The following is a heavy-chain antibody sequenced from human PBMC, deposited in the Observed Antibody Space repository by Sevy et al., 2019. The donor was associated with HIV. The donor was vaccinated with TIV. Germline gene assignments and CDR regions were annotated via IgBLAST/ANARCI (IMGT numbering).Heavy chain of an antibody. J-gene: IGHJ4*02. V-gene: IGHV3-7*01. CDR3: ARDGYYGSGSYYDY. CDR2: IKQDGSEK. CDR1: GFTFSSHW. Sequence: GGCLRLSCAASGFTFSSHWMSWVRQAPGKGLEWVANIKQDGSEKYYVDSVKGRFTISSDNAKNLLYLQMNSLRAEETALYYCARDGYYGSGSYYDYWGQVTLVTVSS. D-gene: IGHD3-10*01.